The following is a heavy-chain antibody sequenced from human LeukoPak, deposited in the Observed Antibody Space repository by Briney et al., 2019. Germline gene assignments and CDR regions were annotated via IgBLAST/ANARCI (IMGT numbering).Heavy chain of an antibody. CDR3: GRVYCSTTSCYDYYDYYMDV. CDR1: GFTFSDYF. V-gene: IGHV3-7*03. CDR2: INYHGSDN. D-gene: IGHD2-2*01. J-gene: IGHJ6*03. Sequence: GGSLRLSCAASGFTFSDYFMQWVRQAPGKGLEWVANINYHGSDNYLVDSVKGRFTISRDNVKNFLYLQMNSLRVEDTALYFCGRVYCSTTSCYDYYDYYMDVWGKGTTVTVSS.